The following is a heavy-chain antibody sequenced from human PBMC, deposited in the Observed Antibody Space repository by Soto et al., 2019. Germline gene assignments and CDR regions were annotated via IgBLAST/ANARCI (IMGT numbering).Heavy chain of an antibody. Sequence: SPTLSLTCAISGDSVSSNSAAWSWIRQSPSRGLEWLGRTYYRSKWYNDYAVSVKSRLTLSVDPSKKQVSLRLTSVTAADTAVYYCAREGGGYRFDRWGQGTLVTVSS. CDR3: AREGGGYRFDR. CDR1: GDSVSSNSAA. CDR2: TYYRSKWYN. D-gene: IGHD3-16*02. V-gene: IGHV6-1*01. J-gene: IGHJ4*02.